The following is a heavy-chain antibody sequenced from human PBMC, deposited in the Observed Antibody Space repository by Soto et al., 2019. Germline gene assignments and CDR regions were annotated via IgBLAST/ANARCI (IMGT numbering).Heavy chain of an antibody. V-gene: IGHV4-34*01. CDR1: GVSFSGYY. CDR2: INHSGST. D-gene: IGHD6-6*01. Sequence: SETLSLTCAVYGVSFSGYYWSWIRQPPGKGLEWIGEINHSGSTNYNPSLKSRVTISVDTSKKQFSLKLSSVTAADTAVYYCARARRIAARSFDYWGQGTLVTVSS. CDR3: ARARRIAARSFDY. J-gene: IGHJ4*02.